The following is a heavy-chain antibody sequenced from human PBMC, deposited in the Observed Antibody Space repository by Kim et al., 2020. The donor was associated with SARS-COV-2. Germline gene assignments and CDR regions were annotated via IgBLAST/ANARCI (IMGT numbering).Heavy chain of an antibody. J-gene: IGHJ6*02. CDR3: ARWGGWELPNYYYYGMDV. Sequence: SVKVSCKASGGTFSSYTISWVRQAPGQGLEWMGRIIPILGIANYAQKFQGRVTITADKSTSTAYMELSSLRSEDTAVYYCARWGGWELPNYYYYGMDVWGQGTTVTVSS. V-gene: IGHV1-69*02. CDR2: IIPILGIA. CDR1: GGTFSSYT. D-gene: IGHD2-15*01.